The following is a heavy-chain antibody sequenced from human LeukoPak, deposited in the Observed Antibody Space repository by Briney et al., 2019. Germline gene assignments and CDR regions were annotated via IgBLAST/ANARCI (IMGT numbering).Heavy chain of an antibody. CDR1: GFTVNSCA. D-gene: IGHD4-17*01. J-gene: IGHJ4*02. CDR2: ISASGDNT. V-gene: IGHV3-23*01. CDR3: AKGGRRHYGDYVAF. Sequence: GGSLRLSCDASGFTVNSCAKNWVRQAPGKGLEWVSVISASGDNTYYADSVKGRFTISRDDSKNTVYLQMNSLRADDTAVYHCAKGGRRHYGDYVAFWGQGTLVTVSS.